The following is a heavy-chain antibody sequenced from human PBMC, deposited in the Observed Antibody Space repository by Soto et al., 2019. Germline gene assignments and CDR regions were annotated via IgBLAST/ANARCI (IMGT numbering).Heavy chain of an antibody. CDR1: GGSFSGYY. CDR2: INHSGST. Sequence: SETLSLTCAVYGGSFSGYYWSWIRQPPGKGLEWIGEINHSGSTNYNPSLKSRVTISVDTSKNQFSLKLSSVTAADTAVYYCARPIRYYYDSSGSPVAPHAFDIWGQGTMVTVSS. J-gene: IGHJ3*02. CDR3: ARPIRYYYDSSGSPVAPHAFDI. D-gene: IGHD3-22*01. V-gene: IGHV4-34*01.